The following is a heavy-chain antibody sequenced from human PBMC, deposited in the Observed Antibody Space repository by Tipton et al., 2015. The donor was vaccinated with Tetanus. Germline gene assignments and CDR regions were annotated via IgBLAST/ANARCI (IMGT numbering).Heavy chain of an antibody. CDR1: GFTFSSYA. J-gene: IGHJ4*02. Sequence: SLRLSCAASGFTFSSYAMHWVRQAPGKGLEWVAVISYDGSNKYYADSVKGRFTISRDNSKNTLYLQMNSLRAEDTAVYYCARARDAIVVVPAAIIHWGQGTLVTVSS. V-gene: IGHV3-30-3*01. CDR2: ISYDGSNK. CDR3: ARARDAIVVVPAAIIH. D-gene: IGHD2-2*02.